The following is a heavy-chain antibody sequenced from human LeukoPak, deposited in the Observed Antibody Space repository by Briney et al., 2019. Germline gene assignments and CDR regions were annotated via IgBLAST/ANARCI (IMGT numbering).Heavy chain of an antibody. D-gene: IGHD4-11*01. J-gene: IGHJ4*02. Sequence: ASVKVSCKASGGTFSSYAISWVRQAPGQGLEWMGGIIPIFGTANYAQKFQGRVTITADESTSTAHMELSSLRSEDTAVYYCASQTTVTPVDYWGQGTLVTVSS. V-gene: IGHV1-69*01. CDR3: ASQTTVTPVDY. CDR2: IIPIFGTA. CDR1: GGTFSSYA.